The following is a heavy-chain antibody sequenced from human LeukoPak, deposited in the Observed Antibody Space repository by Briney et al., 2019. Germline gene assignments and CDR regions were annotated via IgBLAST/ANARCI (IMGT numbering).Heavy chain of an antibody. CDR1: GYTFISYY. D-gene: IGHD1-26*01. CDR3: ARERTGSRKADY. Sequence: GASVKVSCKASGYTFISYYMHWVRQAPGQGLEWMGIIDASGGSTSYAQKFQGRVTMTRDTSTSTVYMELSSLRSDDTAVYYCARERTGSRKADYRGQGTLVTVSS. CDR2: IDASGGST. V-gene: IGHV1-46*01. J-gene: IGHJ4*02.